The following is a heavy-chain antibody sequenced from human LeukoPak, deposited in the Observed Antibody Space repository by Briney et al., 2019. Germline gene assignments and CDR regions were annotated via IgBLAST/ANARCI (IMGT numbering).Heavy chain of an antibody. D-gene: IGHD3-10*02. CDR3: AELGITMIGGV. CDR2: IIPSGHTT. CDR1: GFTFSSHG. Sequence: PGGSLRLSCVASGFTFSSHGMNWVRQAPGKGLEWVSGIIPSGHTTYYADSVKGRFTISRDNAKNSLYLQMNSLRAEDTAVYYCAELGITMIGGVWGKGTTVTISS. J-gene: IGHJ6*04. V-gene: IGHV3-48*04.